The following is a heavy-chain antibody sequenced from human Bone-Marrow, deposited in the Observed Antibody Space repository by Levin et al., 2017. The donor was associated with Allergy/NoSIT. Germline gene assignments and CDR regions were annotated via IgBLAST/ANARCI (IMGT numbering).Heavy chain of an antibody. D-gene: IGHD2-8*02. V-gene: IGHV3-23*05. CDR1: GFTFIHRA. J-gene: IGHJ4*02. CDR2: IYGGDLTTT. CDR3: VRNTEGSLYSSGGS. Sequence: GESLKISCAASGFTFIHRAMTWFRQAPGKGLEWVSAIYGGDLTTTYYADSVKGRFTISRDNSKDTVYLQMNSLRAEDTAIYYCVRNTEGSLYSSGGSWGQGTVVSVSS.